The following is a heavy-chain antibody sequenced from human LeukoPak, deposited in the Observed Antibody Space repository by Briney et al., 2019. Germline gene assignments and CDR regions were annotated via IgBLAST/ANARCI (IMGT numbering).Heavy chain of an antibody. CDR2: ITGSSSAT. D-gene: IGHD1-26*01. Sequence: ITGSSSATYYAESVKGRFTISRDNAKNSLYLQMNSLRDEDTAVYYCASSGSYRFDYWGQGTLVTVSS. V-gene: IGHV3-48*02. J-gene: IGHJ4*02. CDR3: ASSGSYRFDY.